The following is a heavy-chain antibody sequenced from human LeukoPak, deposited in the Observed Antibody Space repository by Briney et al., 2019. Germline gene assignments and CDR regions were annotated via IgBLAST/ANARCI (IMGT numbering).Heavy chain of an antibody. CDR1: GFTFSSYA. V-gene: IGHV3-23*01. CDR3: ARNGRYSSGWANWFDP. Sequence: GGSLRLSCAASGFTFSSYAMSWVRQAPGKGLEWVSGISGSGGSTYYADSVKGRFTISRDNSKNTLYLQMNSLRAEDTAVYYCARNGRYSSGWANWFDPWGQGTLVTVSS. CDR2: ISGSGGST. D-gene: IGHD6-19*01. J-gene: IGHJ5*02.